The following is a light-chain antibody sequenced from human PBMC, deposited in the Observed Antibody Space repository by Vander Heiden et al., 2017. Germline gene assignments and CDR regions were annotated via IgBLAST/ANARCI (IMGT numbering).Light chain of an antibody. Sequence: QSALTQPACVSGSPGQSITISCTGTTRDVGGFNYVSWYQHQPGRAPRLLISDVYNRPSGVSHRFSGLKSGNTASLTISGLQAEDEADYYCASYTSSSTQVFGGGTKLTVL. V-gene: IGLV2-14*03. CDR2: DVY. J-gene: IGLJ2*01. CDR1: TRDVGGFNY. CDR3: ASYTSSSTQV.